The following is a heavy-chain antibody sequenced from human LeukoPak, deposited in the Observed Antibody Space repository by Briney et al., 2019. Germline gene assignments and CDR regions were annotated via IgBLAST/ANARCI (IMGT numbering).Heavy chain of an antibody. CDR3: ARGGTGYFDY. D-gene: IGHD1-1*01. Sequence: SETLSLTCTVSGGSISSYYWSWIRQPPGKGPEWIGNIYYSGSTNYNPSLKSRVTISVDTSKNQFSLKLNSVTAADTAVYYCARGGTGYFDYWGQGTLVTVSS. CDR1: GGSISSYY. V-gene: IGHV4-59*01. CDR2: IYYSGST. J-gene: IGHJ4*02.